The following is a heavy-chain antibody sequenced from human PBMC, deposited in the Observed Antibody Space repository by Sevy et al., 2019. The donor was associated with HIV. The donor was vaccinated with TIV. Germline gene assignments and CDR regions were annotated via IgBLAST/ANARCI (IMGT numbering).Heavy chain of an antibody. CDR1: GFIFSNYY. V-gene: IGHV3-48*01. J-gene: IGHJ4*02. D-gene: IGHD2-15*01. CDR2: ISDRSDTI. Sequence: GGSLRLSCAASGFIFSNYYMTWVRQAPGKGLEWVSYISDRSDTISYADSLKGRFTISRENAKNALYLQMSSLRVEDTAVYYCARVRDRYCSGGSCYYGYFFDYWGQGTLVTVSS. CDR3: ARVRDRYCSGGSCYYGYFFDY.